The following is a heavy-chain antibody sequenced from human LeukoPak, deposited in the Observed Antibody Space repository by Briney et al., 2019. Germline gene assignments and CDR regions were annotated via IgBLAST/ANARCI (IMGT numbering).Heavy chain of an antibody. CDR1: GFTFSNYG. Sequence: GWSFGGESEAEGFTFSNYGGMWFRQAPGKGLEWVSAITSGGAPRYADSVKGRFTISRDNSKNTLYLQMNSLRAEDTAQYFCARDPNGDYIGAFEFWGRETVVNVSS. V-gene: IGHV3-23*01. CDR2: ITSGGAP. CDR3: ARDPNGDYIGAFEF. D-gene: IGHD4-17*01. J-gene: IGHJ3*01.